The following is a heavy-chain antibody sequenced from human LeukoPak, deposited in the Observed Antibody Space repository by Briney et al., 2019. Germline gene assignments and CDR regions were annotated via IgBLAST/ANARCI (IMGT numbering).Heavy chain of an antibody. CDR1: GFTFSSYE. D-gene: IGHD3-16*01. Sequence: GGSLRLSCAASGFTFSSYEMNWVRQAPGKGLERVSYISSSGTTIYYADSVKGRFTISRDNAKNSLYLQMNSLRAEDTAVYYWAKFGWGSYLGYWGQGTLVTVSS. J-gene: IGHJ4*03. V-gene: IGHV3-48*03. CDR3: AKFGWGSYLGY. CDR2: ISSSGTTI.